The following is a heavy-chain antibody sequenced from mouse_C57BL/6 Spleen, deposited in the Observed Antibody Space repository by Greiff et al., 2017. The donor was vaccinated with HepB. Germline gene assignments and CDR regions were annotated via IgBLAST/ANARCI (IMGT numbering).Heavy chain of an antibody. CDR3: ASPDYYGSSYYAMDY. V-gene: IGHV1-82*01. CDR1: GYAFSSSW. D-gene: IGHD1-1*01. Sequence: QVQLKDSGPELVKPGASVKISCKASGYAFSSSWMNWVKQRPGKGLEWIGRIYPGDGDTNYNGKFKGKATLTADKSSSTAYMQLSSLTSEDSAVYCCASPDYYGSSYYAMDYWGQGTSVTVSS. CDR2: IYPGDGDT. J-gene: IGHJ4*01.